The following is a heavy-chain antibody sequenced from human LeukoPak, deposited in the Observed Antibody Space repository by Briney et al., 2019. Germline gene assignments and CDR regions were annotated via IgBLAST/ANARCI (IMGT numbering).Heavy chain of an antibody. CDR1: GFNFNTYW. Sequence: GGSLRLSCAASGFNFNTYWMTWVRQAPGKGLEWVANINQDGSEKNYVDSVKGRFTISRDNAKNSLYLQMNSLRAEDTAVYYCAKDTEYYYDSSGWSYYYGMDVWGQGTTVTVSS. J-gene: IGHJ6*02. D-gene: IGHD3-22*01. V-gene: IGHV3-7*01. CDR2: INQDGSEK. CDR3: AKDTEYYYDSSGWSYYYGMDV.